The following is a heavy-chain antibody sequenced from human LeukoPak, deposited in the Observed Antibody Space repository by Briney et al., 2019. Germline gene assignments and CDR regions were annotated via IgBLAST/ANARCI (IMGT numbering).Heavy chain of an antibody. CDR2: IYHRGST. Sequence: KPSETLSLTCAVSGYSISSGYYWGWLRQVPGKGLKWIGSIYHRGSTYYNPSLMRRVTKSVDTSKNHFLLKVTSMPAAETAIYYCAGRYLYCYYYYMDVWGKGTTDTVSS. CDR3: AGRYLYCYYYYMDV. J-gene: IGHJ6*03. V-gene: IGHV4-38-2*01. CDR1: GYSISSGYY. D-gene: IGHD2-15*01.